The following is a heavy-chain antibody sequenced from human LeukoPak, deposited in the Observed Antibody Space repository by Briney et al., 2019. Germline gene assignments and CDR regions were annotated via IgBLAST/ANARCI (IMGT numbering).Heavy chain of an antibody. D-gene: IGHD6-19*01. Sequence: PGGSLRLSCAASGFTFSSYGMHWVRQAPGKGLEWVAVIWYDGSNKYYADSVKGRFTISRDNSKNTLYLQMNSLRAEDTAVYYCARDNWAVAGLDYWGQGTLVTVSS. CDR3: ARDNWAVAGLDY. CDR2: IWYDGSNK. V-gene: IGHV3-33*01. J-gene: IGHJ4*02. CDR1: GFTFSSYG.